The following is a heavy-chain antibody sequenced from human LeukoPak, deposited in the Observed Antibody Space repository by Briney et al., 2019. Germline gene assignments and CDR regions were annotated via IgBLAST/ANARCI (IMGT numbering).Heavy chain of an antibody. D-gene: IGHD3-22*01. CDR2: ISSSSSYI. V-gene: IGHV3-21*01. CDR1: GFTFSSYS. Sequence: GGSLRLSCAASGFTFSSYSMNWVRQAPGKGLEWVSSISSSSSYIYYADSVKGRFTISRDNAKNSLYLQMNSLRAEDTDVYYCASLNYYDSSGYYESLTPPDYWGQGTLVTVSS. CDR3: ASLNYYDSSGYYESLTPPDY. J-gene: IGHJ4*02.